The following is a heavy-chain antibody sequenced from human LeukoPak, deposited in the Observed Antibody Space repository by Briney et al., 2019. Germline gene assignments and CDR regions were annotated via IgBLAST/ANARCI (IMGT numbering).Heavy chain of an antibody. D-gene: IGHD3-22*01. CDR3: ARERPDDYYDSSGYRTTPEYYFDY. V-gene: IGHV3-21*01. CDR1: GFTFSSYS. J-gene: IGHJ4*02. CDR2: ISSSSSYI. Sequence: GGSLRLSCAASGFTFSSYSMNWVRQAPGKGLEWVSSISSSSSYIYYADSAKGRFTISRDNAKNSLYLQMNSLRAEDTAVYYCARERPDDYYDSSGYRTTPEYYFDYWGQGTLVTVSS.